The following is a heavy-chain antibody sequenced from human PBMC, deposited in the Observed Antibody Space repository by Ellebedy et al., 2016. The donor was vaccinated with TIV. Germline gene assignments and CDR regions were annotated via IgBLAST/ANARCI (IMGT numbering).Heavy chain of an antibody. CDR2: IKQDGSEK. J-gene: IGHJ4*02. Sequence: GGSLRLSXAASGFTFSSYWMSWVRQAPGKGLEWMANIKQDGSEKYNADSVRGRFTISRDNAENSVYLQMDSLRAEDTAVYYCVRDKIVGATIFDYWGQGTLVTVSS. V-gene: IGHV3-7*01. CDR1: GFTFSSYW. D-gene: IGHD1-26*01. CDR3: VRDKIVGATIFDY.